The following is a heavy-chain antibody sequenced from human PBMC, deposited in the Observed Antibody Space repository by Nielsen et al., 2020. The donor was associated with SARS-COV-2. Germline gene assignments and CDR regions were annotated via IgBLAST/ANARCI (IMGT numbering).Heavy chain of an antibody. V-gene: IGHV1-8*01. CDR1: GYSFTNYD. J-gene: IGHJ4*02. D-gene: IGHD1-1*01. CDR2: MNPKTGTA. CDR3: ARRYNFADY. Sequence: ASVKVSCKASGYSFTNYDINWVRQATGQGLEWMGWMNPKTGTAGYAQKFQGRLTMTRNTSISTAYMELSSLRSEDTAVYYCARRYNFADYWGRGTLVTVSS.